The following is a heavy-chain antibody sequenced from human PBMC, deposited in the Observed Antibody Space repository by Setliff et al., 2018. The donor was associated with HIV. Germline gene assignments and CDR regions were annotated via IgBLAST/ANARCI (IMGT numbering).Heavy chain of an antibody. CDR2: IYVNGKA. D-gene: IGHD1-1*01. CDR3: VREGRGDPAMATTRIDY. J-gene: IGHJ4*02. V-gene: IGHV4-4*07. CDR1: GASMNSYY. Sequence: SETLSLTCNISGASMNSYYWSWVRQSAGQELEWIGRIYVNGKANYNPSLKSRVTMSVGKSKSQFSLRLRSVTAADTAVYYCVREGRGDPAMATTRIDYWGQGKLVTVSS.